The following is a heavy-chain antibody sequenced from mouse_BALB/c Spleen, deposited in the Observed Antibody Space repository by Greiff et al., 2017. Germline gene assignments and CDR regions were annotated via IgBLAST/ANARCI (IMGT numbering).Heavy chain of an antibody. V-gene: IGHV5-17*02. CDR3: ARSGLLRYYAMDY. D-gene: IGHD1-1*01. Sequence: EVQLVESGGGLVQPGGSRKLSCAASGFTFSSFGMHWVRQAPEKGLEWVAYISSGSSTIYYADTVKGRFTISRDNPKNTLFLQMTSLRSEDTAMYYCARSGLLRYYAMDYWGQGTSVTVSS. CDR1: GFTFSSFG. CDR2: ISSGSSTI. J-gene: IGHJ4*01.